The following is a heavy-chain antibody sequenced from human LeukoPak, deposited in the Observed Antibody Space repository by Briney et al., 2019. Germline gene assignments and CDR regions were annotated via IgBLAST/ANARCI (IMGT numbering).Heavy chain of an antibody. Sequence: GGSQRLSCAASGFTFSTYAMSWVGQAPGKGLEWVSSISGSGGSTFYADSVKGRFTISRDNSKNTLYLQMNSLRAEDTAIYYCAKRITVVARDAFDFWGHGTIVPVSS. CDR2: ISGSGGST. D-gene: IGHD1-14*01. CDR1: GFTFSTYA. CDR3: AKRITVVARDAFDF. J-gene: IGHJ3*01. V-gene: IGHV3-23*01.